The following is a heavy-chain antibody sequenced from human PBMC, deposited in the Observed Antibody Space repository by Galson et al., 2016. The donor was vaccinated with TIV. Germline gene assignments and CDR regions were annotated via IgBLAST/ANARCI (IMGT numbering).Heavy chain of an antibody. J-gene: IGHJ2*01. CDR3: ARSPMSPFDL. V-gene: IGHV4-34*01. D-gene: IGHD5/OR15-5a*01. CDR1: GGPFSGYY. CDR2: IDQSGNT. Sequence: LSLTCAVYGGPFSGYYWSWIRQTPGKGLEWIGEIDQSGNTRYNLSLKSRVTISLDTSKNQFSLKLTSVTAADPAMYYCARSPMSPFDLWGRGTLVTVSS.